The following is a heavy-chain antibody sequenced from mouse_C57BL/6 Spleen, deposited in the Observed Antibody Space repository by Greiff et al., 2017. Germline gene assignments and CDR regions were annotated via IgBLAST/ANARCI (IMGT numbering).Heavy chain of an antibody. CDR1: GFNIKSTY. D-gene: IGHD2-1*01. CDR2: IDPSNGNT. CDR3: AGGADYGTYAMDY. V-gene: IGHV14-3*01. J-gene: IGHJ4*01. Sequence: VQLQQSVAELVRPGASVKLSCTASGFNIKSTYMHWVKQRPEQGLEWIGRIDPSNGNTKYDPKFQGKATITADTSSNTAYLQLRSLTSEETAIYYCAGGADYGTYAMDYWGQGTSVTVSS.